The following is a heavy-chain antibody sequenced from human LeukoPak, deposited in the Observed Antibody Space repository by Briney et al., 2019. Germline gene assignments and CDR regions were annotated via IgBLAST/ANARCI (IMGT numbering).Heavy chain of an antibody. CDR1: GFTFSSYG. Sequence: GGSLRLSCAASGFTFSSYGMHWVRQAPGKGLEWVAVIWYDGSNKYYADSVKGRFTISRDNSKNTLYLQMNSLRAEDTAVYYCAKDYRWLQLGYYFDYWGQGTLVTVSS. D-gene: IGHD5-24*01. V-gene: IGHV3-33*06. J-gene: IGHJ4*02. CDR2: IWYDGSNK. CDR3: AKDYRWLQLGYYFDY.